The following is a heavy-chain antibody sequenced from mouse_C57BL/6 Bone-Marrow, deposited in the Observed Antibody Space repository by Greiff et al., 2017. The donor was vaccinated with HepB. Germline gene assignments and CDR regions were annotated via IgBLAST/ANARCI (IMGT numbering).Heavy chain of an antibody. CDR2: IYPGSGNT. V-gene: IGHV1-76*01. Sequence: QVQLQQSGAELVRPGASVKLSCKASGYTFTDYYINWVKQRPGQGLEWIARIYPGSGNTYYNEKFKGKATLTAEKSSSTAYMQLSSLTSEDSAVYFCARSPYSNYPIRFAYWGQGTLVTVSA. CDR3: ARSPYSNYPIRFAY. J-gene: IGHJ3*01. D-gene: IGHD2-5*01. CDR1: GYTFTDYY.